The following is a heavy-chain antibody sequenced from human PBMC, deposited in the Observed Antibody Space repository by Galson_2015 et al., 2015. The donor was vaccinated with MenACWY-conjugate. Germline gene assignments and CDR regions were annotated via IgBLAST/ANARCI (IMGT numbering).Heavy chain of an antibody. CDR2: IRNNAKSYTT. D-gene: IGHD3-22*01. Sequence: SLRLSCAVSGFTFSGHYMDWVRQAPGKGLEWVGRIRNNAKSYTTEYAASVKGRFTVSRDDSKNSLYLQMNSLKTEDTAVYFCARAIHSGGYYYFEFWGQGTLVTVSS. J-gene: IGHJ4*02. V-gene: IGHV3-72*01. CDR1: GFTFSGHY. CDR3: ARAIHSGGYYYFEF.